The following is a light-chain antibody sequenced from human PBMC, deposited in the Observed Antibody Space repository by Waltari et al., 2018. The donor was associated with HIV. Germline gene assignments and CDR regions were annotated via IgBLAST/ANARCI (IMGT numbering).Light chain of an antibody. CDR2: DAS. Sequence: EILLTQSPATLSLSPGERATLPCRASQSVSNSLAWYQQKPGQAPRLLIYDASNRATGIPARFSGGGSGTDFTLTITRLEPEDFAVYYCQQLSSWPPLTFGGGTKVESK. V-gene: IGKV3-11*01. CDR1: QSVSNS. CDR3: QQLSSWPPLT. J-gene: IGKJ4*01.